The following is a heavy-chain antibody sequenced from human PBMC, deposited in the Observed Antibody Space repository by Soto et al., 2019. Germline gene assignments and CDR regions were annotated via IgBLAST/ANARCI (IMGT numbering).Heavy chain of an antibody. J-gene: IGHJ4*02. CDR2: ISAYNGNT. CDR1: GFTFTRYG. V-gene: IGHV1-18*01. D-gene: IGHD2-2*01. Sequence: ASVKVSCKAFGFTFTRYGSSWVRQGPGQGLEWMGWISAYNGNTNYAQKLQGRVTMTTDTSTSTAYMELRSLRSDDTAVYYCAKGYCSSTSCPFDYWGQGTLVTVSS. CDR3: AKGYCSSTSCPFDY.